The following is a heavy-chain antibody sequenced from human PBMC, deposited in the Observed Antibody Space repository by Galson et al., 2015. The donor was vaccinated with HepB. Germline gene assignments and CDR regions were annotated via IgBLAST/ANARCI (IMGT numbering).Heavy chain of an antibody. CDR1: GYDFNKYG. CDR2: VSGYDGSA. CDR3: ARDSRVEVQLNNYDSYGMDG. J-gene: IGHJ6*02. D-gene: IGHD3-3*01. Sequence: SVKVSCKASGYDFNKYGLSWVRQAPGQGLEWMGWVSGYDGSANYAPKFQGRVTMTTEASTGTAFMEMRSLRSDDTAVYYCARDSRVEVQLNNYDSYGMDGVGQGPAVLVS. V-gene: IGHV1-18*01.